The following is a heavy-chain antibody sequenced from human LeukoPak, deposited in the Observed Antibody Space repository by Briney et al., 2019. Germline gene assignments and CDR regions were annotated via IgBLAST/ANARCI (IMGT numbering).Heavy chain of an antibody. J-gene: IGHJ3*02. CDR1: GFTFDDYA. CDR3: AKGSSGWLFFAFDI. V-gene: IGHV3-9*01. D-gene: IGHD6-19*01. Sequence: GRSLRLSCAASGFTFDDYAMHWVRQAPGKGLGWVSGISWNSGSIGYADSVKGRFTISRDNAKNSLYLQMNSLRAEDTALYYCAKGSSGWLFFAFDIWGQGTMVTVSS. CDR2: ISWNSGSI.